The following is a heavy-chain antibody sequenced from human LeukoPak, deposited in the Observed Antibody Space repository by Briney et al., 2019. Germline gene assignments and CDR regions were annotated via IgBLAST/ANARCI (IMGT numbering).Heavy chain of an antibody. J-gene: IGHJ6*03. CDR2: IYYSGST. CDR3: ARLGYCSGGSCYRLAYYYYYMDV. Sequence: GSLRLSCAASGFTFSNYAMSWVRQPPGKGLEWIGSIYYSGSTYYNPSLKSRVTISVDTSKNQFSLKLSSVTAADTAVYYCARLGYCSGGSCYRLAYYYYYMDVWGKGTTVTVSS. D-gene: IGHD2-15*01. V-gene: IGHV4-39*01. CDR1: GFTFSNYA.